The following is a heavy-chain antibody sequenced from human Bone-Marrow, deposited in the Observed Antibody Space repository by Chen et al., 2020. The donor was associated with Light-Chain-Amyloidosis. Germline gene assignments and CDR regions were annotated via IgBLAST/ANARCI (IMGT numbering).Heavy chain of an antibody. CDR1: GYTFPNYW. Sequence: GYTFPNYWIGWVRQMPGKGLEWMGVIYPDDSDARYSPSFEGQVTISADKSITTAYLQWRSLMASDTAMYYCARRRDGYNFDYWGQGTLVTVSS. CDR3: ARRRDGYNFDY. V-gene: IGHV5-51*01. D-gene: IGHD5-12*01. J-gene: IGHJ4*02. CDR2: IYPDDSDA.